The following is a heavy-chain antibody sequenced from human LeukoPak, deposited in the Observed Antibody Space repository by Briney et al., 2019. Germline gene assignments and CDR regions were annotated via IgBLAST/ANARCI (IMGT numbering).Heavy chain of an antibody. Sequence: ASVKVSCKASGYTFTGYYMHWVRQAPGQGLEWMGRINPNRGGTNYTQKFQGRVTMTRDTSIRTAYMELSRLRSDDTAVYYCARVARAQNCKTLFDYWGQGALVTVCS. D-gene: IGHD1-1*01. CDR1: GYTFTGYY. CDR2: INPNRGGT. V-gene: IGHV1-2*06. J-gene: IGHJ4*02. CDR3: ARVARAQNCKTLFDY.